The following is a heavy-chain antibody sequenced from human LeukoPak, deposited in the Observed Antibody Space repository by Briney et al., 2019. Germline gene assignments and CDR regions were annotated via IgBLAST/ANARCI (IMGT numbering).Heavy chain of an antibody. D-gene: IGHD3-16*01. CDR1: GFTVGHYP. CDR2: SGSDDST. V-gene: IGHV3-23*01. J-gene: IGHJ4*02. CDR3: AKDLRGRILRYFDY. Sequence: GGSLRLSCAASGFTVGHYPMSFVRQAPGKGLEWVSTSGSDDSTYYADSVKGRFTISRDNSKNTLYLQMNNLRAEDTAVYYCAKDLRGRILRYFDYWGQGTLVTVSS.